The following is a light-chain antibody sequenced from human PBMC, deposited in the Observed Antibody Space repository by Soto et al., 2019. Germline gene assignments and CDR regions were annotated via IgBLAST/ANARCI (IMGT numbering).Light chain of an antibody. V-gene: IGLV1-47*02. J-gene: IGLJ3*02. CDR1: ISNIASNS. CDR3: AVWDDSLSGRV. Sequence: QSVLTQPPSASATPEQRVTMSCSGSISNIASNSVFWYQQLPGAAPKLLIYSDNRRPSGVPDRFSGSKSGTSASLAISGLRSDDEGDYYCAVWDDSLSGRVFGGGTKVTVL. CDR2: SDN.